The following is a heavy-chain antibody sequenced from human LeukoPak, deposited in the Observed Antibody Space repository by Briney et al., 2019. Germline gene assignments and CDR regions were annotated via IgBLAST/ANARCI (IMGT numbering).Heavy chain of an antibody. CDR2: ISYSGNT. Sequence: PSETLPLTCTASAGSISSSDYYWGWIRQSPGKGLEWIGRISYSGNTYYNPSLKSRVTISVDTSKNHFSLRLSSVTAADTAVYFCSRLTHSYYSDTSGYYPYYYMDVWGEGTTVTVSS. D-gene: IGHD3-22*01. V-gene: IGHV4-39*02. CDR1: AGSISSSDYY. J-gene: IGHJ6*03. CDR3: SRLTHSYYSDTSGYYPYYYMDV.